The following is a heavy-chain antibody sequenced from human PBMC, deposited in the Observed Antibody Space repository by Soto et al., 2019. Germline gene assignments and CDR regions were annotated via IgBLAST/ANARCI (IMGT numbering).Heavy chain of an antibody. CDR2: ISSSTRTI. Sequence: EVQLVESGGGLVQPGGSLRLSCAASGFTFSSHSMNWVRRAPGKGLEWVSNISSSTRTIYYADSVKGRFTVSRDNAKNSLYLQMNGRRAEDTAVYYCARDDEMGYFDYWGQGTLVTVSS. CDR1: GFTFSSHS. D-gene: IGHD3-16*01. CDR3: ARDDEMGYFDY. J-gene: IGHJ4*02. V-gene: IGHV3-48*01.